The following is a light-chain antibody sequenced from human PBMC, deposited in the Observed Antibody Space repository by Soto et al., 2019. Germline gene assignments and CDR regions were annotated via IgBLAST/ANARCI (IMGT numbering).Light chain of an antibody. Sequence: DIQMTQSPSSLSSSLGDRVTITCRASHNIRNSLNWYQQKPGKAPKFLIYASSSLQSGVPPRFSGSASGTDFTLTISRLKNEDFATYYCQQSYSTTLTFGQGTKVDIK. J-gene: IGKJ1*01. V-gene: IGKV1-39*01. CDR2: ASS. CDR1: HNIRNS. CDR3: QQSYSTTLT.